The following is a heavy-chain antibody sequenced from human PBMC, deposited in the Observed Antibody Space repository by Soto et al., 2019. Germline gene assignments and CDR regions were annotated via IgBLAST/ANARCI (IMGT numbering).Heavy chain of an antibody. CDR3: TTLTGTTVYYYMDV. CDR2: IKSKTDGGTT. D-gene: IGHD1-7*01. V-gene: IGHV3-15*01. J-gene: IGHJ6*03. Sequence: GGSLRLSCAASGFTFSNAWMSWVRQAPGKGLEWVGRIKSKTDGGTTDYAAPVKGRFTISRDDSKNTLYLQMNSLKTEDTAVYYCTTLTGTTVYYYMDVWGKGTTVTVSS. CDR1: GFTFSNAW.